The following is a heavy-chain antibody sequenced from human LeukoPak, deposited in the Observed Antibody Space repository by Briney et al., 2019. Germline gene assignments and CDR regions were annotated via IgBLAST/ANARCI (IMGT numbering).Heavy chain of an antibody. V-gene: IGHV3-21*01. CDR1: GFTFCSYS. CDR2: ISSSSSYI. D-gene: IGHD6-19*01. CDR3: ASSPAVAGTG. Sequence: GGSLRLSXAASGFTFCSYSMNWVRQAPGKGLEWVSSISSSSSYIYYADSVKGRFTISRDNAKNSLYLQMNSLRAEDTAVYYCASSPAVAGTGRGQGTLVTVSS. J-gene: IGHJ4*02.